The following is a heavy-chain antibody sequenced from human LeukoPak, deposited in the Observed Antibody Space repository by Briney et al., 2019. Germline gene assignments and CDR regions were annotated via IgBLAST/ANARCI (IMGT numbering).Heavy chain of an antibody. CDR3: ASMAEDDYGDYVRSWFLPDNDAFDI. CDR1: GYTFTSYY. CDR2: INPSGGST. Sequence: GASVKVSCKASGYTFTSYYMHWVRQAPGQGLEWMGIINPSGGSTSYAQKFQGRVTMTRDTSTSTVYMELSSLRSEDTAVYYCASMAEDDYGDYVRSWFLPDNDAFDIWGQGTMVTVSS. V-gene: IGHV1-46*01. J-gene: IGHJ3*02. D-gene: IGHD4-17*01.